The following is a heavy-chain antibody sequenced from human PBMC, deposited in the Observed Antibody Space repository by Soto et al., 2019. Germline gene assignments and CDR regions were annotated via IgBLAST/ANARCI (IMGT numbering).Heavy chain of an antibody. CDR1: GFTFSSYG. J-gene: IGHJ4*02. Sequence: PGGSLRLSCAASGFTFSSYGMHWVRQAPGKGLEWVAVISYDGSNKYYADSVKGRFTISRDNSKNTLYLQMNSLRAEDTAVYYCAKEEETGYFDYWGQGTLVTVSS. CDR2: ISYDGSNK. CDR3: AKEEETGYFDY. D-gene: IGHD3-10*01. V-gene: IGHV3-30*18.